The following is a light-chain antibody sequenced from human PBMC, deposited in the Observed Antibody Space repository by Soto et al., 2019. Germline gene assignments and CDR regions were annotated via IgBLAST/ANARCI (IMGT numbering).Light chain of an antibody. Sequence: EIVLTQSPGTLSLSPGEIATLSCRASQSVDSTYLAWYQQKPGQAPRLLIYGASNRATGIPDRFSGSGSGTDFTLTISRLEPEDFAVYYCQQYGTSPWTFGQGTKVDIK. V-gene: IGKV3-20*01. CDR3: QQYGTSPWT. J-gene: IGKJ1*01. CDR2: GAS. CDR1: QSVDSTY.